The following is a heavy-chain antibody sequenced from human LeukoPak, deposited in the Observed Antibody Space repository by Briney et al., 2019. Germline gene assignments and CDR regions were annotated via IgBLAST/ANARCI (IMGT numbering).Heavy chain of an antibody. D-gene: IGHD6-13*01. CDR1: GFTFTDYW. CDR2: IRQDGGEK. CDR3: ARDGTAPGLYFDL. V-gene: IGHV3-7*01. Sequence: PGGSLRLSCAVSGFTFTDYWMNWVRQAPGKGLEWVASIRQDGGEKSYMDSVKGRFTISRDNTKNSLYLQMSSLWAEDTAVYYCARDGTAPGLYFDLWGRGTLVTVSS. J-gene: IGHJ4*01.